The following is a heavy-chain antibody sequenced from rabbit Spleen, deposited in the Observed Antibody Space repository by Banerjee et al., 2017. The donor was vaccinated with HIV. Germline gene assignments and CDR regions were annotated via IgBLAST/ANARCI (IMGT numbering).Heavy chain of an antibody. Sequence: QEQLVESGGGLVKPEGSLTLTCKASGFSFSDRDVMCWVRQAPGKGLEWIACINAVTGKAVYASWAKGRFTISRTSSTTVTLQVTSLTAADTATYFCARGSATMTMVITSYYFNLWGPGTLVT. J-gene: IGHJ4*01. CDR2: INAVTGKA. V-gene: IGHV1S45*01. D-gene: IGHD2-1*01. CDR1: GFSFSDRDV. CDR3: ARGSATMTMVITSYYFNL.